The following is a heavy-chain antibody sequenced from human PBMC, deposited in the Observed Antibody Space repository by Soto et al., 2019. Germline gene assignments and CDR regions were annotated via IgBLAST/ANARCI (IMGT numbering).Heavy chain of an antibody. V-gene: IGHV3-11*01. Sequence: QVQLVESGGGLVKPGGSLRLSCAASGFTFSDYYMSWIRQAPGKGLEWVSDIRSSGSTIYYADSVKGRFTISRDNAKNSLYLQMNSLRAEDTAVYYCARELLHNLPYYYGSGSYYPDGFDYWGQGTLVTVSS. D-gene: IGHD3-10*01. CDR2: IRSSGSTI. J-gene: IGHJ4*02. CDR1: GFTFSDYY. CDR3: ARELLHNLPYYYGSGSYYPDGFDY.